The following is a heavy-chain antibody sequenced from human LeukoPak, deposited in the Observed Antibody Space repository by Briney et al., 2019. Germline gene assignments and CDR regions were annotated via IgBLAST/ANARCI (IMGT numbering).Heavy chain of an antibody. CDR1: GGTFSSYA. CDR3: ASSVGATGGDAFVI. V-gene: IGHV1-69*13. D-gene: IGHD1-26*01. J-gene: IGHJ3*02. Sequence: GASVKVSCKASGGTFSSYAISWVRQAPGQGLEWMGGIIPIFGTANYAQKFQGRVTITADESTSTAYMELSSLRSEDTAVYYCASSVGATGGDAFVIWGQGTMVTVSS. CDR2: IIPIFGTA.